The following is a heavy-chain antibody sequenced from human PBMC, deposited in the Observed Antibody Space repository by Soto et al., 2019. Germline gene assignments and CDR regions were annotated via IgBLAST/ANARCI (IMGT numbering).Heavy chain of an antibody. D-gene: IGHD1-20*01. CDR3: AKVVSGITGTSPADDYYSSDIYV. CDR2: ISGSGGST. V-gene: IGHV3-23*01. Sequence: AGGSLRLSCAASGFTFISYAMSWVRQAPGKGLEWVSAISGSGGSTYYADSVKGRFTISRDNSKNTLYLQMNSLRAEDTAVYYCAKVVSGITGTSPADDYYSSDIYVFGQRTTVTVS. CDR1: GFTFISYA. J-gene: IGHJ6*02.